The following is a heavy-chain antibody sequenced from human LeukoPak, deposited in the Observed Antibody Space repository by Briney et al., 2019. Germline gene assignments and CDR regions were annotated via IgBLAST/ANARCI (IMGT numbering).Heavy chain of an antibody. CDR3: TNSYDFTYYFDY. CDR1: GFTFSNAW. Sequence: GGSLRLSCAAFGFTFSNAWMSWVRQAPEKGLEWVGRIKSKTDGGTTDYAAPVKGRFTISRDDSKNTLYLQMNSLKTEDTAVYYCTNSYDFTYYFDYWGQGTLVTVSS. CDR2: IKSKTDGGTT. V-gene: IGHV3-15*01. J-gene: IGHJ4*02. D-gene: IGHD5-18*01.